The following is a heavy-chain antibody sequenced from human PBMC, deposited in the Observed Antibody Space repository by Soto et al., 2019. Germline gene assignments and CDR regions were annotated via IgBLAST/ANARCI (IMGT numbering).Heavy chain of an antibody. CDR1: GYTFTSYY. CDR2: INPSGDTT. V-gene: IGHV1-46*01. CDR3: VRGDYCRGGNCYSEPMF. J-gene: IGHJ1*01. D-gene: IGHD2-15*01. Sequence: ASVKVSCKASGYTFTSYYMHWVRQAPGQGLEWMGIINPSGDTTTYAQRFQGRVTMTRDTSTSTVSMDLSSLRSDDTAMYYCVRGDYCRGGNCYSEPMFWAQGTLVPVSS.